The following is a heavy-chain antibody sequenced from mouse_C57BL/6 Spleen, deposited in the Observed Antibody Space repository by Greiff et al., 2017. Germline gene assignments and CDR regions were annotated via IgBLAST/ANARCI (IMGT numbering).Heavy chain of an antibody. V-gene: IGHV1-82*01. CDR3: ARRWYSLYFDY. Sequence: QVQLQQSGPELVKPGASVKISCKASGYAFSSSWMNWVKQRPGKGLEWIGRIDPGDGDTNYNGKFKGKATLTADKSSSTAYMQLSSLTSEDSAVYFCARRWYSLYFDYWGQGTTLTVSS. CDR1: GYAFSSSW. CDR2: IDPGDGDT. D-gene: IGHD1-1*02. J-gene: IGHJ2*01.